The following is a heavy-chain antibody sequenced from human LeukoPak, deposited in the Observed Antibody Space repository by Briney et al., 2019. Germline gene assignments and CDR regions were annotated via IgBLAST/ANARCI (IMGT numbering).Heavy chain of an antibody. CDR3: TRLDDSPGY. V-gene: IGHV3-73*01. D-gene: IGHD3-22*01. J-gene: IGHJ4*02. CDR1: GFTFSGSA. CDR2: IRSKANSYAT. Sequence: GGSLRLSCAASGFTFSGSAMHWVRQASGKGLEWVGRIRSKANSYATAYAASVKGRFTISRDDSKNTAYLQMNSLKTEDTAVYYCTRLDDSPGYWGQGTLVTVSS.